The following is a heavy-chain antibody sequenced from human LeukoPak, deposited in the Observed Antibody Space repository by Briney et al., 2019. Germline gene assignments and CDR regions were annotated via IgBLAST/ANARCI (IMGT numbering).Heavy chain of an antibody. D-gene: IGHD2/OR15-2a*01. CDR2: ISAYNGYT. V-gene: IGHV1-18*01. Sequence: GASVKVSCKASGYTFTSYGISWVRQAPGQGLEWMGWISAYNGYTNSAQKFQGRVTMTTDTSTNTAYMELRSLRSDDTAVYYCARGGIDIVTVPVSNWFDPWGQGALVTVSS. J-gene: IGHJ5*02. CDR1: GYTFTSYG. CDR3: ARGGIDIVTVPVSNWFDP.